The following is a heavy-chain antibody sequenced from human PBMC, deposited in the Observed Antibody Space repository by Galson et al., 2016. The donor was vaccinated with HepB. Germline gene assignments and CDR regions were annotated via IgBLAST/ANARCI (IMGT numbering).Heavy chain of an antibody. CDR2: ISRSGTNT. Sequence: SLRLSCAASGFTFSNYVMNWVRQAPGKGLEWVSAISRSGTNTYYEDSVKGRFTISRDNSKNTLFLQMNSLRAEDTAVYYCAKSLLGVTLVSYYYGMDVWGQGTTVTVSS. D-gene: IGHD2-21*02. CDR3: AKSLLGVTLVSYYYGMDV. V-gene: IGHV3-23*01. J-gene: IGHJ6*02. CDR1: GFTFSNYV.